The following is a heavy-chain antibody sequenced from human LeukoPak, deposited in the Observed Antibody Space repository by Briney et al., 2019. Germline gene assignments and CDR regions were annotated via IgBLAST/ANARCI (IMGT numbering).Heavy chain of an antibody. CDR3: AREGPSAMGPPDY. V-gene: IGHV1-46*01. CDR2: INLTGGST. J-gene: IGHJ4*02. D-gene: IGHD2-2*01. CDR1: GYTFTNYY. Sequence: ASVTVSCTASGYTFTNYYIYWVRQAPGHGREGMGMINLTGGSTNYAQKFQGRITVTRVTSTSTVYIEVSSHRCEDTAVYYCAREGPSAMGPPDYWGQGTLVTVSS.